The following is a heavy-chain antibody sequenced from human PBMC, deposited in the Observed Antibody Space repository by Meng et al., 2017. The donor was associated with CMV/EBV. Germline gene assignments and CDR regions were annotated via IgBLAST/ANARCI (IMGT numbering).Heavy chain of an antibody. Sequence: GESLKISCAASGFTFSSYSMNWVRQAPGKGLEWVSYISSSSSTIYYADSVKGRFTISRDNAKNSPYLQMNSLRAEDTAVYYCARTGIAARRGADYWGQGTLVTVSS. V-gene: IGHV3-48*04. CDR1: GFTFSSYS. CDR2: ISSSSSTI. CDR3: ARTGIAARRGADY. J-gene: IGHJ4*02. D-gene: IGHD6-6*01.